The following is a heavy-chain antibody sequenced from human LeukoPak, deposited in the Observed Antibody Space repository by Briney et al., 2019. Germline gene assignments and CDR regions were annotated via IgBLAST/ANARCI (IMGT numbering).Heavy chain of an antibody. V-gene: IGHV4-59*01. CDR1: GASISSYY. J-gene: IGHJ4*02. Sequence: PSETLSLTCTLPGASISSYYWSWIRQPPGRGLEWIGYIYYIGRKNYNPSLKSRVTISLDTSNLQFSLKRSSVTAADTAVYYCAREESAVFDYWGQGTLVTVSS. CDR3: AREESAVFDY. CDR2: IYYIGRK. D-gene: IGHD3-3*01.